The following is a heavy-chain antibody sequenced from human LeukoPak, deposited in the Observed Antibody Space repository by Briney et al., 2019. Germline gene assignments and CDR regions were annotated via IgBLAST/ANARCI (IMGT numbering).Heavy chain of an antibody. J-gene: IGHJ3*01. CDR3: AKDDGTYRNFNF. V-gene: IGHV3-7*01. Sequence: PGGSLRLSCAASGFTLSTYWMTWVRQTPGKGLEWVANIAPDGSLKYYVDSVKGRFTISRDNSQNTLYLQMSRLGPEDTAVYYCAKDDGTYRNFNFWGHGTMVTVSS. CDR2: IAPDGSLK. D-gene: IGHD1-26*01. CDR1: GFTLSTYW.